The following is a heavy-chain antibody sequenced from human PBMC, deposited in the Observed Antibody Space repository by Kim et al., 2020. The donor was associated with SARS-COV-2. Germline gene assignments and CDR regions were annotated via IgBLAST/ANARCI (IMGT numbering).Heavy chain of an antibody. J-gene: IGHJ4*02. V-gene: IGHV3-23*01. D-gene: IGHD3-10*01. CDR1: GFTFSSYA. CDR2: ISGSGGST. CDR3: AKDLKRIRVGSGSYSETYFDC. Sequence: GGSLRLSCAASGFTFSSYAMSWVRQAPGKGLEWVSAISGSGGSTYYADSVKGRFTISRDNSKNTLYLQMNSLRAEDTAVYYCAKDLKRIRVGSGSYSETYFDCWGQGTLVTVSS.